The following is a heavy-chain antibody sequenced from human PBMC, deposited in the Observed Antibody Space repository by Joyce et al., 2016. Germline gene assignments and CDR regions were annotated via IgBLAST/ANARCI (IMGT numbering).Heavy chain of an antibody. CDR1: GFIFSSYS. D-gene: IGHD6-19*01. V-gene: IGHV3-48*02. CDR2: ISSSSSTI. J-gene: IGHJ4*02. CDR3: ARVYSSGWSVDY. Sequence: EVQLVESGGGLVQPGGSLSLFCAASGFIFSSYSIDWVRQGPGKGLECISYISSSSSTIYYADSVKGRCTVSRDNAKNSVYLQMNSLRDEDTAVYYCARVYSSGWSVDYWGQGTVVTVSS.